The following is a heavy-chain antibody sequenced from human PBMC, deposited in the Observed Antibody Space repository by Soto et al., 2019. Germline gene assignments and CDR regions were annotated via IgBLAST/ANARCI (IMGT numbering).Heavy chain of an antibody. Sequence: EVQLLESGGGLVEPGESLRLSCGVSGFTFSSYALHWVRQTPGKGLEWLSVISGSGDSTDYVDSVKGRFTISRDNSKXXXXXXXXXXXXXXXXXXXXXXXXXXXXXXXXXXXFDSWGQGTLVTVSS. CDR3: XXXXXXXXXXXXXXXFDS. CDR2: ISGSGDST. J-gene: IGHJ4*02. CDR1: GFTFSSYA. V-gene: IGHV3-23*01.